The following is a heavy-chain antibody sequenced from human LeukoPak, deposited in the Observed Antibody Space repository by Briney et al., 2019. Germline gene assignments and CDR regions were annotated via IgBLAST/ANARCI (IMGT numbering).Heavy chain of an antibody. V-gene: IGHV1-18*01. CDR3: ASKARRRGVAGSLDY. CDR1: GYTFTSYG. CDR2: ISAYNGNT. D-gene: IGHD6-19*01. J-gene: IGHJ4*02. Sequence: ASVKVSCKASGYTFTSYGISWVRQAPGQGLEWMGWISAYNGNTNYAQKLQGRVTMTTDTSTSTAYMELRSLRSDDTAVYYCASKARRRGVAGSLDYWGQGTLVTVSS.